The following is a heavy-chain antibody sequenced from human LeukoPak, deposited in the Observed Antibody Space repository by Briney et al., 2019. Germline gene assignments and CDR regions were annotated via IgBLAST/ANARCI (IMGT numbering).Heavy chain of an antibody. D-gene: IGHD6-19*01. V-gene: IGHV3-11*06. J-gene: IGHJ4*02. Sequence: GGSLRLSCAASGFTFSDYYMSWIRQAPGKGLEWVSYISSSSSYTNYADPVKGRFTISRDNAKNSLYLQMNSLRAEDTAVYYCARGQIAVAGTPRRPPDYWGQGTLVTVSS. CDR2: ISSSSSYT. CDR1: GFTFSDYY. CDR3: ARGQIAVAGTPRRPPDY.